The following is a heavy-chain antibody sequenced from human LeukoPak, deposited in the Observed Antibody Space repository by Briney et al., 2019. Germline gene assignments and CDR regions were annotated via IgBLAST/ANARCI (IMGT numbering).Heavy chain of an antibody. Sequence: GGSLRLSCAASGFTFSSYSMNWVRQAPGKGLEWVSSISSSSSYIYYADSVKGRFTISRDNTKNSLYLQMNSLRAEDTAVYYCARDSGIVVVPAAIGYWGQGTLVTVSS. J-gene: IGHJ4*02. CDR3: ARDSGIVVVPAAIGY. V-gene: IGHV3-21*01. CDR1: GFTFSSYS. CDR2: ISSSSSYI. D-gene: IGHD2-2*01.